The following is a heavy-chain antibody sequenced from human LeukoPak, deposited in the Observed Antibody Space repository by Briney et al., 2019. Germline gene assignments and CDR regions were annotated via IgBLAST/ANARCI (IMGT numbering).Heavy chain of an antibody. CDR3: ARGGSSWQSFDF. V-gene: IGHV4-4*07. D-gene: IGHD6-13*01. Sequence: SETLSLTCTVSGGSISNYYWSWIRQPAGKGLEWIGRIYASGSTNYNPSLKSLVTMSVYTSKNQFSLKLTSVTAADAAVYYCARGGSSWQSFDFWGQGTLVTVSS. CDR1: GGSISNYY. CDR2: IYASGST. J-gene: IGHJ4*02.